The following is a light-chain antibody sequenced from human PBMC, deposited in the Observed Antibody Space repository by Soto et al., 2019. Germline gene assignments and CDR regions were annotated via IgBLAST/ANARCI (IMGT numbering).Light chain of an antibody. V-gene: IGKV3-11*01. CDR2: GAT. Sequence: ERVMTPSPATLSVSPGERATLSCRASQSVSILLAWYQQKPGQAPRLLIHGATTRATGIPARFSGSGSGTDFTLTISSLEPEDFAVYYCQQRSNWLPGITFGQGTRLEIK. CDR3: QQRSNWLPGIT. J-gene: IGKJ5*01. CDR1: QSVSIL.